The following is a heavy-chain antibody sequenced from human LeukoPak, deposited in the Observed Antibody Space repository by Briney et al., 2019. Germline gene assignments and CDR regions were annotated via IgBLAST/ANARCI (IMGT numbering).Heavy chain of an antibody. V-gene: IGHV4-39*01. D-gene: IGHD2-21*02. CDR3: ARHLPCGGDCYQFDY. Sequence: NSSETLSLTCTASGDSISSRSYYWGWIRQSPGKGLEWIGSVYYSGRTYYSPSLRSRVTISIDTSKNQFSLNLISVTAADTAVYYCARHLPCGGDCYQFDYWGQGTLVTVSS. CDR2: VYYSGRT. CDR1: GDSISSRSYY. J-gene: IGHJ4*02.